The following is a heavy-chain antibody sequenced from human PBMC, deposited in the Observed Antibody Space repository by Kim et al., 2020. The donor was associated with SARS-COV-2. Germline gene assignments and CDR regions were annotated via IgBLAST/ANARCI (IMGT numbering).Heavy chain of an antibody. CDR3: ARDSKRWDDNYYNDYGLDV. Sequence: GGSLRLSCAASGFTFSRYWMSWVRQAPGKGLEWVANIREDGSEKYYVDSVKGRFTISRDNAKNSLYLQMNSLGAEDAAVYYCARDSKRWDDNYYNDYGLDVWGQGTPVTVSS. CDR1: GFTFSRYW. V-gene: IGHV3-7*01. CDR2: IREDGSEK. D-gene: IGHD1-1*01. J-gene: IGHJ6*02.